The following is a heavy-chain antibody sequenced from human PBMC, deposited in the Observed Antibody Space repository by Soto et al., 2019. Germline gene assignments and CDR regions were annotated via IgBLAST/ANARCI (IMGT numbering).Heavy chain of an antibody. Sequence: GGSLRLSCAASGFTFSSYWMSWVRQAPGKGLEWVANIKQDGSEKYYVDSVKGRFTISRDNAKNSLYLQMNSLRAEDTAVYYCARDGNGFWSGYLNWFDPWGQGTLVTVSS. CDR1: GFTFSSYW. D-gene: IGHD3-3*01. CDR2: IKQDGSEK. J-gene: IGHJ5*02. CDR3: ARDGNGFWSGYLNWFDP. V-gene: IGHV3-7*01.